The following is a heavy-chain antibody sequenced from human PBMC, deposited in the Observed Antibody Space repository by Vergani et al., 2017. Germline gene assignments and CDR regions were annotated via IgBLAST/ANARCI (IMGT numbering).Heavy chain of an antibody. D-gene: IGHD3-3*01. CDR3: ARGRYDFWSGYYSYYYYYMDV. CDR1: GGSISSGGYS. J-gene: IGHJ6*03. V-gene: IGHV4-30-2*01. CDR2: IYHSGST. Sequence: QLQLQESGSGLVKPSQTLSLTCAVSGGSISSGGYSWSWIRQPPGKGLEWIGYIYHSGSTYYNPSLKSRVTISVDTSKNQFSLKLSSVTAADTAVYYCARGRYDFWSGYYSYYYYYMDVWGKGTTVTVSS.